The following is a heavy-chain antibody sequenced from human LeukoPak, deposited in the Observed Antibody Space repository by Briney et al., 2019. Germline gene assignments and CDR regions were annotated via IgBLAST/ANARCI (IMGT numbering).Heavy chain of an antibody. Sequence: GGSLGLSCAASGFTFSSYAMSWVRQAPGKGLEWVSAISGSGGSTYYADSVKGRFTISRDNSKNTLYLQMNSLRAEDTAVYYCAKLRFLEWLLKSWFDPWGQGTLVTVSS. J-gene: IGHJ5*02. V-gene: IGHV3-23*01. D-gene: IGHD3-3*01. CDR3: AKLRFLEWLLKSWFDP. CDR2: ISGSGGST. CDR1: GFTFSSYA.